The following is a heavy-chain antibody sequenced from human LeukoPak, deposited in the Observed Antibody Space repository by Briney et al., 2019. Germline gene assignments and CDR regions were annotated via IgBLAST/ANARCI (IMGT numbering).Heavy chain of an antibody. CDR2: INPNSGGT. CDR1: GGTFSSYA. J-gene: IGHJ4*02. Sequence: ASVKVSCKASGGTFSSYAISWVRQAPGQGLEWMGRINPNSGGTNYAQKFQGRVTMTRDTSISTAYMELSRLRSDDTAVYYCARGYSSGYYSEDYFDYWGQGTLVTVSS. D-gene: IGHD3-22*01. V-gene: IGHV1-2*06. CDR3: ARGYSSGYYSEDYFDY.